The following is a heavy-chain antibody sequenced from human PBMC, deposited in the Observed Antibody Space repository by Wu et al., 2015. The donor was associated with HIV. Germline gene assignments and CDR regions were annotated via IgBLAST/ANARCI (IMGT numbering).Heavy chain of an antibody. D-gene: IGHD3-16*01. CDR2: IIPIFGTA. CDR1: GGTFSSYA. CDR3: ARDKGTGGFSHVGYMDV. J-gene: IGHJ6*03. V-gene: IGHV1-69*12. Sequence: QVQLVQSGAEVKKPGSSVKVSCKASGGTFSSYAISWVRQAPGQGLEWMGGIIPIFGTANYAQKFQGRVTITADESTSTAYMELSSLRSEDTAVYYCARDKGTGGFSHVGYMDVWGKGTTVTVSS.